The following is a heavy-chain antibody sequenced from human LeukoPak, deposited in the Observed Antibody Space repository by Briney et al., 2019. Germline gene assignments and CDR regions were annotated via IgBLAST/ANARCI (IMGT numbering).Heavy chain of an antibody. CDR1: GYTFTSYD. J-gene: IGHJ5*02. CDR2: MNPNSGNT. CDR3: ARGKGRWLQLLNWFDP. D-gene: IGHD5-24*01. V-gene: IGHV1-8*03. Sequence: EASVKVSCKASGYTFTSYDINWVRQATGQGLEWMGWMNPNSGNTGYAQKFQGRVTITRNTSISTAYMELSSLRSEDTAVYYCARGKGRWLQLLNWFDPWGQGTLVTVSS.